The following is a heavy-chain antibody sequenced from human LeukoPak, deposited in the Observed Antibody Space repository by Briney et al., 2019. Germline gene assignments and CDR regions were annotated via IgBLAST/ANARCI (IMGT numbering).Heavy chain of an antibody. Sequence: ASVKVSCKASGYTFTSYGISWVRQAPGQGLEWMGIINPSGGSTSYAQKFQGRVTMTRDMSTSTVYMELSSLRSEDTAVYYCARGVPLGYCTYGVCYPPYYFDYWGQGTLVTASS. CDR1: GYTFTSYG. CDR2: INPSGGST. J-gene: IGHJ4*02. D-gene: IGHD2-8*01. CDR3: ARGVPLGYCTYGVCYPPYYFDY. V-gene: IGHV1-46*01.